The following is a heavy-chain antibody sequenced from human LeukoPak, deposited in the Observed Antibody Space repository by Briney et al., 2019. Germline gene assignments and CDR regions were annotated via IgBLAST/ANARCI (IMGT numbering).Heavy chain of an antibody. J-gene: IGHJ4*02. Sequence: GESLKISCKTSGYSLAIYWIGWVRQMPGEGLEWMGIIYLGDSDTRYGPSFQGQVTISADKSISTAYLQWGSLKASDTAIYYCATGGQQLAYFDYWGQGALVTVSS. CDR1: GYSLAIYW. CDR2: IYLGDSDT. V-gene: IGHV5-51*01. D-gene: IGHD6-13*01. CDR3: ATGGQQLAYFDY.